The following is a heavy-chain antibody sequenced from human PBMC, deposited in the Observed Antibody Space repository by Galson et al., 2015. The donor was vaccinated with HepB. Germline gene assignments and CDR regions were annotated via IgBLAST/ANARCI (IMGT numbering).Heavy chain of an antibody. Sequence: SLRLSCAASGFTFSDYYMSWIRQAPGKGLEWVSYISSSSSYTNYADSVKGRFTISRDNAKNSLYLQMNSLRAEDTAVYYCASYGSGSYYMIDYWGQGTLVTVSS. D-gene: IGHD3-10*01. V-gene: IGHV3-11*03. CDR1: GFTFSDYY. CDR3: ASYGSGSYYMIDY. J-gene: IGHJ4*02. CDR2: ISSSSSYT.